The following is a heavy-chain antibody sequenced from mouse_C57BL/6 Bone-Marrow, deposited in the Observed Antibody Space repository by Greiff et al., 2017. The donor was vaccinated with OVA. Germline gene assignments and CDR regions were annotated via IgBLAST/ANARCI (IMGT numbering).Heavy chain of an antibody. J-gene: IGHJ3*01. CDR3: TRDYGSRGAY. CDR1: GFTFSDSW. D-gene: IGHD1-1*01. V-gene: IGHV6-6*01. Sequence: EVKLVESGGGLVQPGGSMKLSCAASGFTFSDSWMDWVRQSPEKGLEWVAEIRNKANNPATYYAESGKGRFTISRDDSKSSVYLQMNSLRAEDTGIYYCTRDYGSRGAYWGQGTLVTVSA. CDR2: IRNKANNPAT.